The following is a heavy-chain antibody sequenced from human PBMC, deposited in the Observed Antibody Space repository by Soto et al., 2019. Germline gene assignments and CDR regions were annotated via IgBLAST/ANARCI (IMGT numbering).Heavy chain of an antibody. CDR1: GGCISSYY. CDR2: IYYSGST. J-gene: IGHJ4*02. Sequence: QVQLQESGPGLVKPSETLSLTCTVSGGCISSYYWSWIRQPPGKGLEWIGYIYYSGSTNYNPSLTSLVSISLDTSKNQFSRKLSSVTAADTAVYYCARRYGASFDYWGQGTLVTVSS. D-gene: IGHD4-17*01. V-gene: IGHV4-59*01. CDR3: ARRYGASFDY.